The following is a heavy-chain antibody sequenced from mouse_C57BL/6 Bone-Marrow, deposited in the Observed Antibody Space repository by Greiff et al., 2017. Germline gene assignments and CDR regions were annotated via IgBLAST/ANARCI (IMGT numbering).Heavy chain of an antibody. CDR3: ARAPNLLLRYWYFDV. J-gene: IGHJ1*03. V-gene: IGHV1-18*01. Sequence: EVQLQQSGPELVKPGASVKIPCKASGYTFTDYNMDWVKQSHGKSLEWIGDINPNNGGTIYNQKFKGKATLTVDKSSSTAYMELRSLTSEDTAVYYCARAPNLLLRYWYFDVWGTGTTVTVSS. D-gene: IGHD1-1*01. CDR2: INPNNGGT. CDR1: GYTFTDYN.